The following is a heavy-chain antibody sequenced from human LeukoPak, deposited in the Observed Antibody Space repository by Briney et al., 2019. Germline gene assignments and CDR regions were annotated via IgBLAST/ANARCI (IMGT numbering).Heavy chain of an antibody. CDR1: GGSISSYY. V-gene: IGHV4-59*01. CDR2: IYYSGST. CDR3: ARGRDGYFDY. Sequence: PSETLSLTCTVSGGSISSYYWSWLRQPPGKGLEWIGYIYYSGSTNYNPSLTSRVTISVDTSKNQFSLKLSSVTAADTAVYYCARGRDGYFDYWGQGTLVTVSS. D-gene: IGHD5-24*01. J-gene: IGHJ4*02.